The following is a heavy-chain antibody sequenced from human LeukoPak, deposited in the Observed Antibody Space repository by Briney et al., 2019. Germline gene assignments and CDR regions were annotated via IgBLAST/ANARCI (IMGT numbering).Heavy chain of an antibody. CDR3: ARAYCGGDCPLWY. V-gene: IGHV3-53*01. Sequence: PGGSLRLSCAASGFTVSSNYMNWVRQAPGKGLEWVSVIYSGGSKYYADSVKGRFTISRDNSKNTLYLQMNSLRAEDTAVYYCARAYCGGDCPLWYWGQGTLVTVSS. J-gene: IGHJ4*02. CDR1: GFTVSSNY. D-gene: IGHD2-21*02. CDR2: IYSGGSK.